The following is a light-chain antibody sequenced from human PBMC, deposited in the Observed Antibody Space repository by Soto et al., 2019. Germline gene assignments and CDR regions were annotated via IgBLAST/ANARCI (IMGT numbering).Light chain of an antibody. J-gene: IGLJ2*01. Sequence: QSALTQPASVSGSPGQSITISCTGTSSDVGGYKYVSWYQQHPGKAPKLMIYEVSNRPSGVSNRFSGSKSGNTASLTISGLQAEDEADYYCSLYTSSSGVVFGGGTKLTVL. CDR1: SSDVGGYKY. CDR2: EVS. V-gene: IGLV2-14*01. CDR3: SLYTSSSGVV.